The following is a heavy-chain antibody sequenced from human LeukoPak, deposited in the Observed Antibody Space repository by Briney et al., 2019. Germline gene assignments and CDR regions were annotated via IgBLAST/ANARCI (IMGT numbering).Heavy chain of an antibody. CDR2: ISYDGSNK. V-gene: IGHV3-30*18. J-gene: IGHJ4*02. CDR3: AKRGYYYDSSGYCFDY. D-gene: IGHD3-22*01. CDR1: GFTFSSYG. Sequence: GGSLRLSCAASGFTFSSYGMHWVRQAPGKGLEWVAVISYDGSNKYYADSVKGRFTISRDNSKNTLYLQMNSLRAEDTAVYYCAKRGYYYDSSGYCFDYWGQGTLVTVSS.